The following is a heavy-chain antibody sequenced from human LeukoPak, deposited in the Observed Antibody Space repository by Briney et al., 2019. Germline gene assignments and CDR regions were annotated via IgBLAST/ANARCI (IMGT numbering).Heavy chain of an antibody. CDR1: GFTFSNYA. CDR2: FSGSGGTT. CDR3: ANGNRCTSPNCLGYYYFYMDV. V-gene: IGHV3-23*01. J-gene: IGHJ6*03. Sequence: PGGSLRLSCAASGFTFSNYAMNWVRQAPGRGLEWVSGFSGSGGTTYYADSVKDRFTISRDNSKNTLYLQMNSLRVEDTAVYYCANGNRCTSPNCLGYYYFYMDVWGKGTTVTVSS. D-gene: IGHD2-2*01.